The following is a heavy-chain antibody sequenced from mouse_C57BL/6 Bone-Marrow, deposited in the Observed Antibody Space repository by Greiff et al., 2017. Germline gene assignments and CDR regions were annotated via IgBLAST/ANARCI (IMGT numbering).Heavy chain of an antibody. Sequence: EVKLVESGGGLVQPGGSMKLSCAASGFTFSDAWMDWVRQSPEKGLEWVAEIRNKANNHATYYAESVKGRFTISRADSKRSFFLQMNSLRAEDAGIYYCTRKDYAWFADWGQGTLVTVSA. D-gene: IGHD2-4*01. J-gene: IGHJ3*01. V-gene: IGHV6-6*01. CDR3: TRKDYAWFAD. CDR2: IRNKANNHAT. CDR1: GFTFSDAW.